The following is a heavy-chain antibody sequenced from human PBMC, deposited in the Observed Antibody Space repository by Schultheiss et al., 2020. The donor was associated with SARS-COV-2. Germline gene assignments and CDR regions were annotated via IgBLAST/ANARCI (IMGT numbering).Heavy chain of an antibody. CDR1: GFNFGSYA. CDR2: ISYDGSNK. Sequence: GGSLRLSCAGSGFNFGSYAIHWVRQAPGRGLEWVAVISYDGSNKYYADSVKGRFTISRDNSKNTLYLQMNSLRAEDTAVYYCARGAWGDYGDYWGQGTLVTVSS. CDR3: ARGAWGDYGDY. D-gene: IGHD4-17*01. V-gene: IGHV3-30*04. J-gene: IGHJ4*02.